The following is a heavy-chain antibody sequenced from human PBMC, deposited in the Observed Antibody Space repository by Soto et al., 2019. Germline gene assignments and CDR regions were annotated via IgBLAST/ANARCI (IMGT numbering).Heavy chain of an antibody. V-gene: IGHV3-23*04. CDR1: GFTFSRQA. Sequence: EVQLVESGGNLVQPGGSLRLSCAAAGFTFSRQAMSWVRQDPGEGLEWVSTLDAGDTTYYADSVKGRFTISRDIARNTLSLQMNSLRVEDTAVYYCAKDPRAYSTHMGYFSDHWGQGTLVTVSS. CDR2: LDAGDTT. CDR3: AKDPRAYSTHMGYFSDH. J-gene: IGHJ4*02. D-gene: IGHD6-13*01.